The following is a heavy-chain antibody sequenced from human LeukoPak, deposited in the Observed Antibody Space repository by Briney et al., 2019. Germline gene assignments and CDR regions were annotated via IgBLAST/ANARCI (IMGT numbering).Heavy chain of an antibody. J-gene: IGHJ4*02. D-gene: IGHD3-9*01. CDR3: ARDWLLRYSQVGFDN. CDR2: INPDSGDT. V-gene: IGHV1-2*02. CDR1: GYTFTGYY. Sequence: GASVKVSCKASGYTFTGYYLHWVRQAPGQGLEWMGWINPDSGDTNYAQKFQGRVTMTRDTSTSTDYMEVSRLRYDDTAVYYCARDWLLRYSQVGFDNWGQGSLVTVSS.